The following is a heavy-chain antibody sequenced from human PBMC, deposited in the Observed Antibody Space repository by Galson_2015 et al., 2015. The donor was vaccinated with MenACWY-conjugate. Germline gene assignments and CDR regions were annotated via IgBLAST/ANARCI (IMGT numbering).Heavy chain of an antibody. J-gene: IGHJ6*02. Sequence: QSGAEVKQPGESLTISCKGSGYSFTSFWISWVRQMPGKGLEWMARIDPSDSETNYKSSFQGQVTISADESISTAFLQWSSLKASDTAMYYCARHPPGGRGMDVWGRGTTVTVSS. CDR3: ARHPPGGRGMDV. CDR1: GYSFTSFW. D-gene: IGHD1-26*01. CDR2: IDPSDSET. V-gene: IGHV5-10-1*04.